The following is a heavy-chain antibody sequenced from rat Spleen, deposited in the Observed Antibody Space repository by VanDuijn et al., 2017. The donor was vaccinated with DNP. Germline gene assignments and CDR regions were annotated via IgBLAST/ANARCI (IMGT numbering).Heavy chain of an antibody. CDR1: GFTFSDYY. CDR3: ARHVLPLRVWDY. CDR2: INYDGGST. D-gene: IGHD1-4*01. Sequence: EVQLVESGGGLVQPGRSLKLSCAASGFTFSDYYMAWVRQAPTKGLEWVAYINYDGGSTYSGDSVKGRFTISRDNVKNTLYLQMSSLRSEDMATYYCARHVLPLRVWDYWGQGVMVTVSS. J-gene: IGHJ2*01. V-gene: IGHV5-22*01.